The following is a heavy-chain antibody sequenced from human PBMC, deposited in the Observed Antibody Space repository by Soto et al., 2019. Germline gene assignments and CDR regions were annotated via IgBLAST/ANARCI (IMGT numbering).Heavy chain of an antibody. CDR1: GGTFSSYA. Sequence: SVKVSCKESGGTFSSYAISWVRQAPGQGLEWMGGIIPIFGTANYAQKFQGRVTITADESTSTAYMELSSLRSEDTAVYYCARTQQWLVRNYYYGMDVWGQGTTVPVSS. CDR2: IIPIFGTA. V-gene: IGHV1-69*13. D-gene: IGHD6-19*01. CDR3: ARTQQWLVRNYYYGMDV. J-gene: IGHJ6*02.